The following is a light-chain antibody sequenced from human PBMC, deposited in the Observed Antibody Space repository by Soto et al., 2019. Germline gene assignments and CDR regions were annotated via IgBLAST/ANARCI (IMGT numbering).Light chain of an antibody. CDR2: KAS. Sequence: DIQMTQSPSTLSASVGDRVTITCRASQSISSWLAWYQQKPGKAPKLLIYKASSLESGVPSRFSGSGSGTEFTLTISRLPPDDFATYYCQHNNSSPTFGQGTKVEIK. V-gene: IGKV1-5*03. CDR1: QSISSW. CDR3: QHNNSSPT. J-gene: IGKJ1*01.